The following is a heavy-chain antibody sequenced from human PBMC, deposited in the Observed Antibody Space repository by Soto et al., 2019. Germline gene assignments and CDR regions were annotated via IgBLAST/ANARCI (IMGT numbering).Heavy chain of an antibody. CDR2: IYHSGST. Sequence: QVQLQESGPGLVKPSGTLSLTCAVSGGSISSSNWWSWVRQPPGKGLEWSGEIYHSGSTNYNPSLKSLVTISVDKSKNQFSLKLSSVTAADTAVYYCARVSGSYYYGMDVWGQGTTVTVSS. V-gene: IGHV4-4*02. CDR3: ARVSGSYYYGMDV. CDR1: GGSISSSNW. D-gene: IGHD1-26*01. J-gene: IGHJ6*02.